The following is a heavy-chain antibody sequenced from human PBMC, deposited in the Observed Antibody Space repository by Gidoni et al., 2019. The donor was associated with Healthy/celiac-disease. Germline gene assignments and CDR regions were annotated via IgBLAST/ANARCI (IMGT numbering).Heavy chain of an antibody. CDR3: ASPSAEEWYFDY. J-gene: IGHJ4*02. CDR2: IRGSGGRT. D-gene: IGHD3-3*01. Sequence: EVQLLESGGGLVQPGGSLRLSCAASGFTFSSYAMSWVRQAPGKGLEWGSAIRGSGGRTNYADAVKGRFTISRDNSKNTLYLQMNSMRAEDTDVYYWASPSAEEWYFDYWGQGTLVTVSS. CDR1: GFTFSSYA. V-gene: IGHV3-23*01.